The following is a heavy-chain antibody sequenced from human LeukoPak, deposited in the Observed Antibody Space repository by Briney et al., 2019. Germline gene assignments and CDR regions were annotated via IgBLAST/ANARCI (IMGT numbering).Heavy chain of an antibody. V-gene: IGHV3-33*01. J-gene: IGHJ5*02. CDR1: GFTFRNYG. D-gene: IGHD6-19*01. CDR3: ARVSVAGTGIDP. Sequence: PGGSLRLSCAASGFTFRNYGMYWVRQAPGKGLEWVAVIWYDGSNKYYADSVKGRFTISRDNSKNTLYLQMNSLRAEDTAVYYCARVSVAGTGIDPWGQGTLVTVSS. CDR2: IWYDGSNK.